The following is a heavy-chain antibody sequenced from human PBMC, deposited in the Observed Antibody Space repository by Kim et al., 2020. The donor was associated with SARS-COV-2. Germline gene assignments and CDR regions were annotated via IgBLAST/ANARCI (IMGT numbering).Heavy chain of an antibody. J-gene: IGHJ3*02. CDR3: ARIAKIGGVVIITDAFDI. V-gene: IGHV1-18*01. CDR1: GYIFINYG. D-gene: IGHD3-3*01. CDR2: ISAYNGNT. Sequence: ASVKVSCKASGYIFINYGFSWVRQAPGQGLEWMGWISAYNGNTNYAQKLQGRVTMTTDTATSTAYMELRSLRSDDTAVYYCARIAKIGGVVIITDAFDIWGQGTMVTVSS.